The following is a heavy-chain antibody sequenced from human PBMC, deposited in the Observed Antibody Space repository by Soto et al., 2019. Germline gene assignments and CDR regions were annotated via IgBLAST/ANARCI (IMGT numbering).Heavy chain of an antibody. CDR3: ARRRHTVIWFDP. J-gene: IGHJ5*02. Sequence: PSETLSLTCTVSGGSISSSSYYWGWIRQPPGKGLEWIGSIYYSGSTYYNPSLKSRVTISVDTSKNQFSLKLSSVTAADTAVYYCARRRHTVIWFDPWGQGTLVTVSS. V-gene: IGHV4-39*01. CDR1: GGSISSSSYY. D-gene: IGHD4-17*01. CDR2: IYYSGST.